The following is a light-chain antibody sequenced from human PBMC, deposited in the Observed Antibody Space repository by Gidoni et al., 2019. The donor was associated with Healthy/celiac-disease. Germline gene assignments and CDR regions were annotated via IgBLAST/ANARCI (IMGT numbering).Light chain of an antibody. Sequence: QSALTQPASVSGSPGQSLTISCTGTSSDVGGYNYVSWYQQHPGKAPKLMIYEVSNRPSGVSNRFSGSKSGNTASLTISGLQAEDEADYYCSSYTSSSIPYVFGTGTKVTVL. CDR3: SSYTSSSIPYV. CDR2: EVS. CDR1: SSDVGGYNY. J-gene: IGLJ1*01. V-gene: IGLV2-14*01.